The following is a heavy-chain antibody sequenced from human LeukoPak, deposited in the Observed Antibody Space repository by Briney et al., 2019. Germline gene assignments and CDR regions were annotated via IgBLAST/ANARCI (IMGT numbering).Heavy chain of an antibody. CDR2: ITAGGFST. Sequence: PGGSLRLSCAASGFTFSISAMSWVRQAPGKGLEWVSAITAGGFSTYYADSVKGRFTISKDNSNNTLYLHMNSLRAEDTAIYYCAKDWGAHYFDYWGQGTLVTVSS. CDR1: GFTFSISA. D-gene: IGHD1-26*01. CDR3: AKDWGAHYFDY. V-gene: IGHV3-23*01. J-gene: IGHJ4*02.